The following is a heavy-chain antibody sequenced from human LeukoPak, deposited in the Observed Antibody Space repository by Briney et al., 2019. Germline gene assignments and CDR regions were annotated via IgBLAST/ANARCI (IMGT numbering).Heavy chain of an antibody. CDR3: AGGDCSSTSCYVGGWFDP. CDR1: GYTFTSYA. Sequence: ASVKVSCKASGYTFTSYAMHWVRQAPGQRLEWMGWINAGNGNTKYSQKFQGRVTITRDTSASTAYMELSSLRSEDTAVYYCAGGDCSSTSCYVGGWFDPWGQGTLVTVSS. CDR2: INAGNGNT. V-gene: IGHV1-3*01. D-gene: IGHD2-2*01. J-gene: IGHJ5*02.